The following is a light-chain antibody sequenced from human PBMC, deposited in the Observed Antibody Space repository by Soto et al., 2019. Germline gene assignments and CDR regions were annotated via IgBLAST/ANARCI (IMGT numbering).Light chain of an antibody. J-gene: IGKJ3*01. CDR3: QQSYSIPFT. V-gene: IGKV1-39*01. CDR1: QSVSSY. Sequence: DIQMTQSPSSLSASVGDRVTITCRASQSVSSYLSWYQQKPGKAPKLLLYDASILQSGVPSSFSGSGSGTDFTLTISSLQPEDSATYYCQQSYSIPFTFGPGTKVDI. CDR2: DAS.